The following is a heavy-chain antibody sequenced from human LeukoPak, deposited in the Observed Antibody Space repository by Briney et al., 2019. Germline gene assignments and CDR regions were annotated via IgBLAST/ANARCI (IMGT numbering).Heavy chain of an antibody. CDR3: ARDLAGPNDAFDI. J-gene: IGHJ3*02. CDR1: GVSIRSKY. Sequence: SETLSLTCTVSGVSIRSKYWSWLRQPPGKRLEWLGYISSSGTTNYNPSLKSRVTISVDTSKNQFSLHLRSVTAADTAVYCCARDLAGPNDAFDIWGRGTMVTVSS. D-gene: IGHD6-19*01. CDR2: ISSSGTT. V-gene: IGHV4-59*01.